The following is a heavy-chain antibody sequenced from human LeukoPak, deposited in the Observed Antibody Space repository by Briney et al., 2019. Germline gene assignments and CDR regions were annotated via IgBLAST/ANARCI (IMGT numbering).Heavy chain of an antibody. CDR2: ISGSGGST. CDR1: GFTFSSYA. J-gene: IGHJ4*02. D-gene: IGHD6-19*01. CDR3: AKDFFETRWLVRPRVFDY. V-gene: IGHV3-23*01. Sequence: QPGRSLRLSCAASGFTFSSYAMSWVRQAPGKGLEWVSAISGSGGSTYYADSVRGRFTISRDNSKNTLYLQMNSLRAEDTAVYYCAKDFFETRWLVRPRVFDYWGQGTLVTVSS.